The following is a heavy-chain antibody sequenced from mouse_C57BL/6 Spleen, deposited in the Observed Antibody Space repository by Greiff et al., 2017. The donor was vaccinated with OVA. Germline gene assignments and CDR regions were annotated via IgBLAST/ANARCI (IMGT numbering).Heavy chain of an antibody. J-gene: IGHJ1*03. V-gene: IGHV5-17*01. Sequence: EVNLVESGGGLVKPGGSLKLSCAASGFTFSDYGMHWVRQAPEKGLEWVAYISSGSSTIYYADTVKGRFTISRDNAKNTLFLQMTSLRSEDTAMYYCARHPQLGPWYFDVWGTGTTVTVSS. CDR1: GFTFSDYG. CDR3: ARHPQLGPWYFDV. CDR2: ISSGSSTI. D-gene: IGHD4-1*02.